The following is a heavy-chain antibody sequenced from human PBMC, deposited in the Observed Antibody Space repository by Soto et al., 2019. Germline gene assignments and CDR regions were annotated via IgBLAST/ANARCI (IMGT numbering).Heavy chain of an antibody. V-gene: IGHV3-23*01. CDR2: IGGSGGNT. CDR1: GFTFNNYA. CDR3: VRGYNDGSDDFGH. Sequence: SGFTFNNYAMSWVRQAPGKGLEWVSAIGGSGGNTYYADSVKGRFTISRDNTKSSLSLQMNSLTVDDTGVHYCVRGYNDGSDDFGHWGQGVLVTVSS. D-gene: IGHD3-16*01. J-gene: IGHJ4*02.